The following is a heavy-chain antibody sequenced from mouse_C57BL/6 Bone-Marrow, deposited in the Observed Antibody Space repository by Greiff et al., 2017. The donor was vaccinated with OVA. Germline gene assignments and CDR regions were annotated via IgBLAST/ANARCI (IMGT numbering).Heavy chain of an antibody. J-gene: IGHJ4*01. D-gene: IGHD1-1*01. CDR3: ARRGTTVVGAMDY. V-gene: IGHV5-6*02. Sequence: DVKLQESGGDLVKPGGSLKLSCAASGFTFSSYGMSWVRQTPDKRLEWVATISSGGSYTYYPDSVKGRFTISRDNAKNTLYLQMSSLKSEDTAMYYCARRGTTVVGAMDYWGQGTSVTVSS. CDR1: GFTFSSYG. CDR2: ISSGGSYT.